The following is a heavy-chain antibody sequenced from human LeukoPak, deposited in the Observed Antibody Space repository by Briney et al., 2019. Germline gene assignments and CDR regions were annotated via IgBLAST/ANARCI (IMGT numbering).Heavy chain of an antibody. CDR3: AKDTAMVLGGGDY. J-gene: IGHJ4*02. CDR1: GFTFSSYG. V-gene: IGHV3-30*02. CDR2: IRYDGSNK. Sequence: AGSLRLSCAAAGFTFSSYGMHWVRQAPGKGLEWVAFIRYDGSNKYYADSVKGRFTISRDNSKNTLYLQMNSLRAEGTAVYYCAKDTAMVLGGGDYWGQGTLVTVSS. D-gene: IGHD5-18*01.